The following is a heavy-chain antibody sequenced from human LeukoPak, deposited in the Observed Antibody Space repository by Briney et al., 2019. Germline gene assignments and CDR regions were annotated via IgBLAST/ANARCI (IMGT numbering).Heavy chain of an antibody. CDR2: INHSGST. J-gene: IGHJ3*02. CDR1: GGSFSGYY. V-gene: IGHV4-34*01. Sequence: SETLSLTCAVYGGSFSGYYWSWIRQPPGKGLEWIGEINHSGSTNYNPSLKGRVTISVDRSKNQISLKLSSVTAADTAVYYCARSIAALDAFDIWGQGTMVTVSS. CDR3: ARSIAALDAFDI. D-gene: IGHD6-6*01.